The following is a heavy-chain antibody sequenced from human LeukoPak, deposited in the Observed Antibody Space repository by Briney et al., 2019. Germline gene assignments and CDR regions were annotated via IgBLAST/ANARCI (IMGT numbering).Heavy chain of an antibody. Sequence: ASVKVPCKASGGTFSSYAISWVRQAPGQGLEWMGGIIPIFGTANYAQKFQGRVTITADESTSTAYMELSSLRSEDTAVYYCARGRDRTNGVCFRYNWFDPWGQGTLVTVSS. CDR2: IIPIFGTA. CDR1: GGTFSSYA. D-gene: IGHD2-8*01. CDR3: ARGRDRTNGVCFRYNWFDP. J-gene: IGHJ5*02. V-gene: IGHV1-69*01.